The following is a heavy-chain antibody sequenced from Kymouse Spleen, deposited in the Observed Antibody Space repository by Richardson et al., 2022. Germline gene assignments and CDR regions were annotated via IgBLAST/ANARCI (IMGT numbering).Heavy chain of an antibody. CDR1: GGSISSYY. V-gene: IGHV4-59*01. J-gene: IGHJ4*02. D-gene: IGHD6-13*01. Sequence: QVQLQESGPGLVKPSETLSLTCTVSGGSISSYYWSWIRQPPGKGLEWIGYIYYSGSTNYNPSLKSRVTISVDTSKNQFSLKLSSVTAADTAVYYCAMYSSSWYFDYWGQGTLVTVSS. CDR3: AMYSSSWYFDY. CDR2: IYYSGST.